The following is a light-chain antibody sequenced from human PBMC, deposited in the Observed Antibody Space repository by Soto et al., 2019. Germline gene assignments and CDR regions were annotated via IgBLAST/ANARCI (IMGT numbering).Light chain of an antibody. CDR2: DVS. Sequence: QSVLTQPRSVSGSPGQSVTISCTGTNNDVGIYNYVSWYQQHPDKAPQLMIYDVSNRPSGVPDRFSGSKSGNTASLTISGLQPEDEADYYCCSYAGTYTYVFGSGTKLTVL. J-gene: IGLJ1*01. CDR3: CSYAGTYTYV. V-gene: IGLV2-11*01. CDR1: NNDVGIYNY.